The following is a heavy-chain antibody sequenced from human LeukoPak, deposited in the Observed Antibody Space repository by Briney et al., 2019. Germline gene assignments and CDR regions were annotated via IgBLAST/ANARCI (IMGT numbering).Heavy chain of an antibody. CDR1: GFAFSSYS. V-gene: IGHV3-48*01. D-gene: IGHD5-18*01. J-gene: IGHJ4*02. CDR2: ISSSSSTI. CDR3: ARGMVTKDYYFDY. Sequence: PGGSLRLSCAASGFAFSSYSMNWVRQAPGKGLEWVSYISSSSSTIYYADSVKGRFIISRDNAKNSLYLQMNSLRAEDTAVYYCARGMVTKDYYFDYWGQGTLVTVSS.